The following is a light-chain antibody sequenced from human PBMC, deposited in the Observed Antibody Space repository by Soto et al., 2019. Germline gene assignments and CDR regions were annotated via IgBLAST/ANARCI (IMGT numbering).Light chain of an antibody. CDR1: QSVSNF. Sequence: DIQMTQSPSSLSASIGDRVTITCRASQSVSNFLNWYQQKPGKTPKLLIYTASSLQGGVPSRFSGSGSGTDFTLTISSLQPEDFATYYCQQTYSTPFFGQGTKVEIK. V-gene: IGKV1-39*01. CDR3: QQTYSTPF. J-gene: IGKJ2*01. CDR2: TAS.